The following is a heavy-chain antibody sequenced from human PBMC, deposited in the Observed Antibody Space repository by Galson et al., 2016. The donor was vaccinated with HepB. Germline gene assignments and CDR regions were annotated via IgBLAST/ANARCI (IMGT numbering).Heavy chain of an antibody. CDR3: ARDSEGGPNDFDY. V-gene: IGHV3-33*01. CDR1: GFSVSRFG. D-gene: IGHD1-26*01. J-gene: IGHJ4*02. CDR2: IWDNGRNK. Sequence: SLRLSCAASGFSVSRFGMHWVRQAPGKGLEWVAIIWDNGRNKQYTDSVKGRFTISSDSSENRVYLQMNSLSAGDTAVYYCARDSEGGPNDFDYWGQGTLVTVSS.